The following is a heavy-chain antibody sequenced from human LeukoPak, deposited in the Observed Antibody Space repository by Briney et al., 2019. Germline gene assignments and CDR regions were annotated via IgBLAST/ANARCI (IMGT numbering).Heavy chain of an antibody. J-gene: IGHJ4*02. CDR3: ARGLSRYSGSWLGY. CDR1: GGSFSGYY. Sequence: PSETLSLTCAVYGGSFSGYYWSWIRQPPGKGLEWIGEINHSGSTNYNPSLKSRVTISVDTSKNQFSLKLSSVTAADTAVYYCARGLSRYSGSWLGYWGQGTLVTVSS. V-gene: IGHV4-34*01. CDR2: INHSGST. D-gene: IGHD6-13*01.